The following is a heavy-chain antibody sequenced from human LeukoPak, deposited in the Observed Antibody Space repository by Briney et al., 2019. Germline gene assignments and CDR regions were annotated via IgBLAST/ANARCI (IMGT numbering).Heavy chain of an antibody. CDR2: ISWNSGSI. CDR3: ATLDNLRVGYYDSSGFGNAFDI. Sequence: GRSLRLSCAASGFTFDDYAMHWVWQAPGKGLEWVSGISWNSGSIGYADSVKGRFTISRDNAKNSLYLQMNSLRAEDTALYYCATLDNLRVGYYDSSGFGNAFDIWGQGTMVTVSS. D-gene: IGHD3-22*01. V-gene: IGHV3-9*01. CDR1: GFTFDDYA. J-gene: IGHJ3*02.